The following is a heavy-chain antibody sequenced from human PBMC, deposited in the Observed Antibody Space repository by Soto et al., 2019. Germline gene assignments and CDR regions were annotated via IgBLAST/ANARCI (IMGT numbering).Heavy chain of an antibody. CDR2: ISGYNGNT. CDR1: GYSFTTYG. V-gene: IGHV1-18*01. D-gene: IGHD2-2*01. J-gene: IGHJ6*02. CDR3: ARAGPAPAYYYGMDV. Sequence: QVQLVQSRGEVKKPGASVKVSCKTSGYSFTTYGISWVRQAPGQGLEWMGWISGYNGNTNYAQKLKGRPTMTTDTSTSTAYMGLRRMKSDDTAVSYCARAGPAPAYYYGMDVWGQGSTVTVSS.